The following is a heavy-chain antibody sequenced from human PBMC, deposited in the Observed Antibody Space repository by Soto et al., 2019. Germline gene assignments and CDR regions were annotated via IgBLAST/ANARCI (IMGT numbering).Heavy chain of an antibody. CDR2: IYYSGST. Sequence: SETLSLTCTVSGGSISSGDYYWSWIRQPPGKGLEWIGYIYYSGSTYYNPSLKSRVTISVDTSKNQFSLKLSSVTAADTAVYYCARVPSGSYYFDYWGQGTLVTVSS. D-gene: IGHD1-26*01. CDR1: GGSISSGDYY. J-gene: IGHJ4*02. V-gene: IGHV4-30-4*01. CDR3: ARVPSGSYYFDY.